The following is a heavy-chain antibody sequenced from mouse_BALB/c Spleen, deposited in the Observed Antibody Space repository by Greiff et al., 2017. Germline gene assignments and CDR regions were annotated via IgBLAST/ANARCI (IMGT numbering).Heavy chain of an antibody. Sequence: EVKVVESGGGLVKPGGSLKLSCAASGFTFSSYTMSWVRQTPEKRLEWVATISSGGSYTYYPDSVKGRFTISRDNAKNTLYLQMSSLKSEDTAMYYCTRDRGNWDGVGAMDYWGQGTSVTVSS. D-gene: IGHD4-1*01. CDR3: TRDRGNWDGVGAMDY. J-gene: IGHJ4*01. V-gene: IGHV5-6-4*01. CDR1: GFTFSSYT. CDR2: ISSGGSYT.